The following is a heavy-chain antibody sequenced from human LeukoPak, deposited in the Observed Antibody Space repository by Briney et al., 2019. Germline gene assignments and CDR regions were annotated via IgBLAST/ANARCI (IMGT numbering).Heavy chain of an antibody. D-gene: IGHD6-19*01. Sequence: HPGGSLRLSCAASGFTFSSYAMSWVRQAPGKGLEWVSAISGSGGSTYYADSVKGRFTISRDNSKNTLYLQMNSLRAEDTAVYYCAKYSYSMGIIAVADSPDYWGQGTLVTVSS. J-gene: IGHJ4*02. CDR1: GFTFSSYA. CDR2: ISGSGGST. V-gene: IGHV3-23*01. CDR3: AKYSYSMGIIAVADSPDY.